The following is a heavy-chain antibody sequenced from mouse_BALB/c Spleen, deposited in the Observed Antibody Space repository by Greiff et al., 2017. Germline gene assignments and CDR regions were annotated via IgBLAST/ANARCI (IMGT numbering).Heavy chain of an antibody. J-gene: IGHJ4*01. CDR1: GFTFTDYY. Sequence: EVQLVESGGGLVQPGGSLRLSCATSGFTFTDYYMSWVRQPPGKALEWLGFIRNKANGYTTEYSASVNGRFTISRDNSQSILYLQMNTLRADDSATYYCARGDPYYSNYYYAMDYWGQGTSVTVSS. D-gene: IGHD2-5*01. V-gene: IGHV7-3*02. CDR3: ARGDPYYSNYYYAMDY. CDR2: IRNKANGYTT.